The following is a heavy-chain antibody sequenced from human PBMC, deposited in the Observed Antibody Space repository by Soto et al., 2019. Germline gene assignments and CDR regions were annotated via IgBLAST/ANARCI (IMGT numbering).Heavy chain of an antibody. CDR1: GSTFSTYS. V-gene: IGHV3-21*01. D-gene: IGHD6-19*01. J-gene: IGHJ4*02. CDR2: ISSRSGNI. CDR3: ARYRGSHRRLDF. Sequence: KLGGSLRLSCAASGSTFSTYSMNWVRQAPGKGLEWVSSISSRSGNIYYADSVKGRFTISRDNAKNSLFLQMNSLRAEDTAVYYFARYRGSHRRLDFWGQGTLVTVAS.